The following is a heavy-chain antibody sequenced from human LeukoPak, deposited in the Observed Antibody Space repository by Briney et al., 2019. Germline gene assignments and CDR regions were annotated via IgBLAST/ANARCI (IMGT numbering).Heavy chain of an antibody. D-gene: IGHD5-18*01. Sequence: PGGSLRLSCAASGFTFSDYYMSWIRQAPGKKLEWVSYISSSGCTIYYADSVKGRFTISRDNAKNSLYLQMNSLRAEDTAVYYCALELGYGPFDIWGQGTMVTVSS. CDR3: ALELGYGPFDI. CDR2: ISSSGCTI. V-gene: IGHV3-11*04. CDR1: GFTFSDYY. J-gene: IGHJ3*02.